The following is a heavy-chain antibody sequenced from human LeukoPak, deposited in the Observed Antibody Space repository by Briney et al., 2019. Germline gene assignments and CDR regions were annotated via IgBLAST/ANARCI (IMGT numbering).Heavy chain of an antibody. CDR2: IYTSGNT. D-gene: IGHD4-17*01. CDR1: AGSISSYY. J-gene: IGHJ4*02. CDR3: ARGVRYGDYNY. V-gene: IGHV4-4*07. Sequence: PSETLSLTCTVSAGSISSYYWSWIRQPAGKGLEWIGRIYTSGNTNYNPSLKSRVTISVDKSKNQFSLKLSSVTAADTAVYYCARGVRYGDYNYWGQGTLVTVSS.